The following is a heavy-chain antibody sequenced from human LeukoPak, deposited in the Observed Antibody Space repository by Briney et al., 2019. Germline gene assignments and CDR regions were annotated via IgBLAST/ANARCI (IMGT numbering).Heavy chain of an antibody. CDR1: GGTFSSYA. J-gene: IGHJ4*02. CDR3: ARTEGTDCSGGSCYFRY. CDR2: IIPIFGTA. Sequence: ASVKVSCKASGGTFSSYAISWVRQAPGQGLEWMGGIIPIFGTANYAQKFQGRVTITADKSTSTAYMELSSLRSEDTAVYYCARTEGTDCSGGSCYFRYWGQGTLVTVSS. V-gene: IGHV1-69*06. D-gene: IGHD2-15*01.